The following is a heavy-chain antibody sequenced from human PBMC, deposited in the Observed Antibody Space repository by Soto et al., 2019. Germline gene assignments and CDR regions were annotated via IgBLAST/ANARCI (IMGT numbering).Heavy chain of an antibody. CDR3: ARNSHSSGSYNYYMDV. V-gene: IGHV3-72*01. Sequence: EVQLVESGGGSVQPGGSLRLSCAVSGFTFSDHYMDWVRQAPGKGLEWVGRSRNKANSYTTEYAASVKGRFTISRDDSENSLYLQINSLKTEDSALYYCARNSHSSGSYNYYMDVWGKGTTVTVSS. CDR1: GFTFSDHY. CDR2: SRNKANSYTT. D-gene: IGHD3-10*01. J-gene: IGHJ6*03.